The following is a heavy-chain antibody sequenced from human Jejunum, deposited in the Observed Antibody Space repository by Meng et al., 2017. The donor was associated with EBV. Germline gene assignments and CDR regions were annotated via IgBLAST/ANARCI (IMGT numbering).Heavy chain of an antibody. CDR1: GFTLSGHA. CDR3: TREWGADY. D-gene: IGHD3-16*01. Sequence: QVEVVASGVGVGQPGRSLRLSCAASGFTLSGHAMPWVRQAPGKGLKWVALISNDGNNKYYADSVKGRFTISRDNSKNTLYLQMNSLRVDDTALYYCTREWGADYWGQGTLVTVSS. J-gene: IGHJ4*02. CDR2: ISNDGNNK. V-gene: IGHV3-30-3*01.